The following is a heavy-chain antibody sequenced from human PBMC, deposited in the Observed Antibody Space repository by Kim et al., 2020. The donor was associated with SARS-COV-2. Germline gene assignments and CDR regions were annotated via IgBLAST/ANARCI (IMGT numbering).Heavy chain of an antibody. Sequence: YYADSVKGRFTISRDNSKNTLYLQMNSLRAEDTAVYYCAKDMDQWELFLTWGQGTLVTVSS. V-gene: IGHV3-23*01. D-gene: IGHD1-26*01. J-gene: IGHJ5*02. CDR3: AKDMDQWELFLT.